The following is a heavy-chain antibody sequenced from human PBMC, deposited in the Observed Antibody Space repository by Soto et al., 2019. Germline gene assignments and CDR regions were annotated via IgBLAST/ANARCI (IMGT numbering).Heavy chain of an antibody. CDR1: GFTFSSYA. V-gene: IGHV3-23*01. Sequence: GGSLRLSCAASGFTFSSYAMSWVRQAPGKGLEWVSAISGSGGSTYYADSVKGRFTISRDNSKNTLYLQMNSLRAEDTAVYYCAKEGLPLLWFGEYHSDYFDYWGQGTLVTVSS. D-gene: IGHD3-10*01. CDR3: AKEGLPLLWFGEYHSDYFDY. J-gene: IGHJ4*02. CDR2: ISGSGGST.